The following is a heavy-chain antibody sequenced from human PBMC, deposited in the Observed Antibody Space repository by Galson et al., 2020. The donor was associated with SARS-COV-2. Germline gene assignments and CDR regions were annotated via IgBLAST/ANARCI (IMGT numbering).Heavy chain of an antibody. Sequence: SVKVSCKASGFPFTSPAMQWVRQARAHRLEWIGWNVVGSGNTNHAQKLQEKVTITRDMATSTAYMELSSLRSKDTAVYYCAAPYCSSTSCRDALDIWGQGTMVTVSS. V-gene: IGHV1-58*02. D-gene: IGHD2-2*01. J-gene: IGHJ3*02. CDR1: GFPFTSPA. CDR2: NVVGSGNT. CDR3: AAPYCSSTSCRDALDI.